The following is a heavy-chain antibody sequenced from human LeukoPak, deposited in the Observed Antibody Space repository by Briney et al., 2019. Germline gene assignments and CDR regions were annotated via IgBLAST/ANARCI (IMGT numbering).Heavy chain of an antibody. D-gene: IGHD6-13*01. CDR3: ARLGRAAGTSISYWYFDL. J-gene: IGHJ2*01. CDR1: GGSFSGYY. V-gene: IGHV4-34*01. Sequence: PSETLSLTCAVYGGSFSGYYWSWIRQPPGKGLEWIGEINHSGSTNYNPSLKSRVTISVDTSKNQFSLKVSSVSAADTAVYYCARLGRAAGTSISYWYFDLWGRGTLVTVSS. CDR2: INHSGST.